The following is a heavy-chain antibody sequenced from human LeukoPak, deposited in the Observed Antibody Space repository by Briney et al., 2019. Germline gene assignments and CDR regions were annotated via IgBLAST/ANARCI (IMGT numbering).Heavy chain of an antibody. CDR3: ARDRGLRREDDAFDI. CDR2: ISGDGGST. V-gene: IGHV3-43*02. Sequence: GGSLRLSCAASGFTFDDYAMHWVRQAPGKGLEWVSLISGDGGSTYYADSVKGRFTISRDNSKNSLYLQMNSLRAEDTAVYYCARDRGLRREDDAFDIWGQGTMVTVSS. J-gene: IGHJ3*02. CDR1: GFTFDDYA. D-gene: IGHD4-17*01.